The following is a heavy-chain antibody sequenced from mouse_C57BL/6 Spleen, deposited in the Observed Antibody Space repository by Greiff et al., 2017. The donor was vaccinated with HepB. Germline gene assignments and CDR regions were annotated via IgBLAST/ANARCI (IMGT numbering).Heavy chain of an antibody. CDR2: IDPSDSYT. Sequence: QVQLKQPGAELVMPGASVKLSCKASGYTFTSYWMHWVKQRPGQGLEWIGEIDPSDSYTNYNQKFKGKSTLTVDKSSSTAYMQLSSLTSEDSAVYYCARGLYGSSSAWFAYWGQGTLVTVSA. V-gene: IGHV1-69*01. CDR3: ARGLYGSSSAWFAY. D-gene: IGHD1-1*01. CDR1: GYTFTSYW. J-gene: IGHJ3*01.